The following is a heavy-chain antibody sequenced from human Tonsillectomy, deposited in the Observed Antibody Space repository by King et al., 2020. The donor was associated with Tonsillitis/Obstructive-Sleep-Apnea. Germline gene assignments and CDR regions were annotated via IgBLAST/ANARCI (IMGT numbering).Heavy chain of an antibody. J-gene: IGHJ4*02. Sequence: QVQLQESGPGLVKPSETLSLTCTVSGHSIRSSSYYWGWIRQPPGKGLEWIGTIYYTGSTYYNPSLKSRVTISVDTSKNQFSLKVSSVTAADSAVYYCARHVRDGYGTNFDYWGLGTLVTVSS. V-gene: IGHV4-39*01. CDR2: IYYTGST. CDR3: ARHVRDGYGTNFDY. CDR1: GHSIRSSSYY. D-gene: IGHD5-24*01.